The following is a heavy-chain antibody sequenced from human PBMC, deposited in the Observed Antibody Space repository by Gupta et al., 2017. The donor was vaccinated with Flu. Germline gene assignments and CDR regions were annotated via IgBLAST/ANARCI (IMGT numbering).Heavy chain of an antibody. CDR1: EFIVSSKY. D-gene: IGHD1-14*01. CDR3: ARDDDREPAFLY. V-gene: IGHV3-53*01. Sequence: EVQLVESGGGLIQPGGSLRLSCAASEFIVSSKYMSWVRQAPGKGLEWVSVSVAGATTRYADSVRGRFTISSDNSKNTLYLHMNSLRADDTAVYYCARDDDREPAFLYWGQGALVTVS. J-gene: IGHJ4*02. CDR2: SVAGATT.